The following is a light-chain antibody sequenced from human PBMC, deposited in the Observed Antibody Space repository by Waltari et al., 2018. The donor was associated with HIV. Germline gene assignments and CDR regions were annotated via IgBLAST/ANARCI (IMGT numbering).Light chain of an antibody. Sequence: DIVMTQSPDSLAVSLGVRATINCRSSQSVLYDSNNKNYLAWYQQEPGQPPKLLIYWASTRESGVPDRFSGSGSGTDFTLTISSLQAEDVAVYYCQQYYSSPFTFGQGTKLEI. CDR3: QQYYSSPFT. CDR2: WAS. CDR1: QSVLYDSNNKNY. V-gene: IGKV4-1*01. J-gene: IGKJ2*01.